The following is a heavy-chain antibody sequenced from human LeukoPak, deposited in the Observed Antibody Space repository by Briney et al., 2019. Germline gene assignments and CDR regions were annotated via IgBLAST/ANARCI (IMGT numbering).Heavy chain of an antibody. Sequence: KPSETLSLTCAVYGGSFSGYYWNWIRQPPGKGLKWIGEITQSGSTSYNPSPKRRVTISVDTSKSQFSLKLSSVTAADTAVYYCARGIDRGNNYFDPWGRGTLVTVSS. CDR3: ARGIDRGNNYFDP. CDR2: ITQSGST. J-gene: IGHJ5*02. D-gene: IGHD3-10*01. CDR1: GGSFSGYY. V-gene: IGHV4-34*01.